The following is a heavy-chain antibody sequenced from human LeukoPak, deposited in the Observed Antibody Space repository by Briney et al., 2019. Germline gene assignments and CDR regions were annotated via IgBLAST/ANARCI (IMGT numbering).Heavy chain of an antibody. Sequence: GGTLRLSCAASGFTFSSYGMNWVRQAPGKGLEWVSGISGNGGSTYYADSVKGRFTISRDNSKNTLYLQMNSLRAEDTAVYYCARASGSYVYFDYWGQGTLVTVSS. CDR3: ARASGSYVYFDY. CDR2: ISGNGGST. V-gene: IGHV3-23*01. CDR1: GFTFSSYG. J-gene: IGHJ4*02. D-gene: IGHD1-26*01.